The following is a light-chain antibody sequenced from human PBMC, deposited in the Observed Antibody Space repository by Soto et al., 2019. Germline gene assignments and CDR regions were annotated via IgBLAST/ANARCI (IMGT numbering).Light chain of an antibody. CDR2: AAS. CDR3: QQSYSTPLT. Sequence: DIQMTQSPSSLSASVVDGVTITCRASQSISSNLNWYQQKPGKAPKLLIYAASSLQSGVPSRFSGGGSGTDFTLTISSLQPEDFATYSCQQSYSTPLTFGGGTKVDIK. J-gene: IGKJ4*01. CDR1: QSISSN. V-gene: IGKV1-39*01.